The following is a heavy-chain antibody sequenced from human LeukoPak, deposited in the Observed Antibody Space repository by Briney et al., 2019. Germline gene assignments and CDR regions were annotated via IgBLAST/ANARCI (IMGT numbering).Heavy chain of an antibody. Sequence: GGSLRLSCAASGFTFSSYGMSWVRQAPGKGLEWVSAISGSGGSTYYADSVKGRFTISRDNSKNTLYLQMNSLRTEDTAVYYCAKVGDNWDFDYWGQGTLVSVSS. D-gene: IGHD3-16*01. CDR3: AKVGDNWDFDY. CDR1: GFTFSSYG. J-gene: IGHJ4*02. CDR2: ISGSGGST. V-gene: IGHV3-23*01.